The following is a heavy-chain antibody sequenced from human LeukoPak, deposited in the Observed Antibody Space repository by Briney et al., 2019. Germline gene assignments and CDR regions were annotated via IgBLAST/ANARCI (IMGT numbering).Heavy chain of an antibody. V-gene: IGHV3-48*03. Sequence: PGGSRRLSCAASGFTFSSYEINWVRQAPGKGLEWVSHISSSGSIIYYADSVKGRFTISRDNAKNSLYLQMNSLRAEDTAVYYCARDQTVVPAAMLLSGYYYYGMDVWGQGTTVTVSS. CDR2: ISSSGSII. CDR1: GFTFSSYE. D-gene: IGHD2-2*01. CDR3: ARDQTVVPAAMLLSGYYYYGMDV. J-gene: IGHJ6*02.